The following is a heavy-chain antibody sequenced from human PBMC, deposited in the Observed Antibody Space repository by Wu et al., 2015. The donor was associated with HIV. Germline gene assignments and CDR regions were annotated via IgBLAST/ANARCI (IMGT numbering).Heavy chain of an antibody. Sequence: QVQLVQSGAEVKRPGASVKVSCKASRYTFNDHYMHWVRRAPGQGLEWMGRINPNSGDTDFAQKFQGRVTMTRNTSIRTAYMELSSLRSEDTAIYYCARQXAYTSGWYIYDYWGQGTLVTVSS. CDR3: ARQXAYTSGWYIYDY. J-gene: IGHJ4*02. CDR1: RYTFNDHY. CDR2: INPNSGDT. D-gene: IGHD6-19*01. V-gene: IGHV1-2*06.